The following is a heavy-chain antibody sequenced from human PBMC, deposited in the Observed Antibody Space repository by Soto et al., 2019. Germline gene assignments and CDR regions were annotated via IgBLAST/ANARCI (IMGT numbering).Heavy chain of an antibody. CDR2: ISAYNGNT. J-gene: IGHJ5*02. CDR3: ARDPITIFGVVIPRNWFDP. CDR1: GYTFTSYG. V-gene: IGHV1-18*01. D-gene: IGHD3-3*01. Sequence: GASVKVSCKASGYTFTSYGISWVRQALGQGLEWMGWISAYNGNTNYAQKLQGRVTMTTDTSTSTAYMELRSLRSDDTAVYYCARDPITIFGVVIPRNWFDPWGQGTLVTVSS.